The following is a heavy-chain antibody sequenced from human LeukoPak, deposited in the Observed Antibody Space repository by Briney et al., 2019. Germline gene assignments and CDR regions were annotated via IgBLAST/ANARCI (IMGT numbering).Heavy chain of an antibody. D-gene: IGHD6-13*01. CDR3: RAAADLNDY. Sequence: GGSLKLSCAASGLTFSGSAMHWVRQASGKGREWLGRIRSKADSYTTAYAASVKGRFIVPRDDSKKTAYLQMNSLKTEDTAVYYCRAAADLNDYWGQGTLATVSS. V-gene: IGHV3-73*01. CDR1: GLTFSGSA. J-gene: IGHJ4*02. CDR2: IRSKADSYTT.